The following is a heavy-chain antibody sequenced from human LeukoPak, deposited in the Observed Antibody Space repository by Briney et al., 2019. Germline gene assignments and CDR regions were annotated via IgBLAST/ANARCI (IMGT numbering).Heavy chain of an antibody. CDR3: ARGIWFRELFYFDY. Sequence: SQTLSLTCTVSGGSISSGGYYWSWIRQHPGKGLEWIGNIFYSGSTYYRPSLKSRVTISVDTSKNQFSLKLSSVTAADTAVYYCARGIWFRELFYFDYWGQGTLVTVSS. J-gene: IGHJ4*02. CDR2: IFYSGST. D-gene: IGHD3-10*01. CDR1: GGSISSGGYY. V-gene: IGHV4-31*03.